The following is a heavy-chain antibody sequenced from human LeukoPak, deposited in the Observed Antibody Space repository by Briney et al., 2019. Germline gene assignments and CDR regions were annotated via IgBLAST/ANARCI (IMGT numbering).Heavy chain of an antibody. D-gene: IGHD3-10*01. CDR2: ISWNSGSI. Sequence: GRSLRLSCAASGFTFDDYAMHWVRQAPGKGLEWVSGISWNSGSIGYADSVKGRFTISRDNAKNSLYLQMNSLRAEDTALYYCAKTHYGSGSYLAYFDYWGQGTLVTVSS. CDR1: GFTFDDYA. J-gene: IGHJ4*02. V-gene: IGHV3-9*01. CDR3: AKTHYGSGSYLAYFDY.